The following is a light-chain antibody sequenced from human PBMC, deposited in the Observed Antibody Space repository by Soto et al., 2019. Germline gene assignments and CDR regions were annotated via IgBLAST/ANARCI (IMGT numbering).Light chain of an antibody. CDR3: QSYDSSLSVFYV. CDR1: SSNIGAGYD. V-gene: IGLV1-40*01. J-gene: IGLJ1*01. Sequence: QXVLTQPPSVSGAPGQRVTISCTGSSSNIGAGYDVHWYQQLPGTAPKLLIYGNSNRPSGVPDRFSGSKSGTSASLAITGLQAEDEADYYCQSYDSSLSVFYVFGTGTKVTVL. CDR2: GNS.